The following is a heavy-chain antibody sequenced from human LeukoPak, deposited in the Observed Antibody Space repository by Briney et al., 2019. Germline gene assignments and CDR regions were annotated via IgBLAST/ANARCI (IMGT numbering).Heavy chain of an antibody. CDR3: ARDTVITVAGLEYYFDY. CDR2: IKQDGSEK. CDR1: GFTFSSYW. Sequence: PGGSLRLSCAASGFTFSSYWMSWVRQAPGKGLEWVANIKQDGSEKYYVDSVKGRFTISRDNAKNSLYLQMNSLRAEDTAVYYCARDTVITVAGLEYYFDYWGQGTLVTVSS. J-gene: IGHJ4*02. D-gene: IGHD6-19*01. V-gene: IGHV3-7*01.